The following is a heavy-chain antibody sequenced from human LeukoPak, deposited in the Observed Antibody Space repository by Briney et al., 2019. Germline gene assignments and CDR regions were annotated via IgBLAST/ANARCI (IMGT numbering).Heavy chain of an antibody. CDR2: IIPIFGTA. J-gene: IGHJ5*02. CDR1: GGTFSSYA. V-gene: IGHV1-69*05. Sequence: SAKVSCKASGGTFSSYAISWVRQAPGQGLEWMGGIIPIFGTANYAQKFQGRVTITTDESTSTAYMELCSLRSEDTAVYYCARRFNSNYVWWFDPWGQGTLVTVSS. CDR3: ARRFNSNYVWWFDP. D-gene: IGHD4-11*01.